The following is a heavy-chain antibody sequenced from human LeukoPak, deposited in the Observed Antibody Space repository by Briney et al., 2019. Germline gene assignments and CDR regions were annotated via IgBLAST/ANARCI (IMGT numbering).Heavy chain of an antibody. V-gene: IGHV3-11*01. CDR1: GFTFSDYY. J-gene: IGHJ4*02. CDR2: ITSSGDDI. CDR3: ASDIVATSGDF. Sequence: PGGSLRLSCAASGFTFSDYYMSWIRQAPGKGLEWVAYITSSGDDIHYADSVKGRFTISRDNAKNALFLRMNSLRVEDTATYYCASDIVATSGDFWGQGTLVSVSS. D-gene: IGHD5-12*01.